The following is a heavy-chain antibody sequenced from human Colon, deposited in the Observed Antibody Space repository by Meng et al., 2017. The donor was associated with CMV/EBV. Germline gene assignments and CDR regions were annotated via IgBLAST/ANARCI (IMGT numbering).Heavy chain of an antibody. Sequence: ASVKVSCKASGYTFTNYFMHWVRQAPGQGLEWMGWISAYNGNTNYAQKLQGRVTMTTDTSTSTAYMELRSLRSDDTAVYYCARDGVQGVADYWGQGTLVTVSS. J-gene: IGHJ4*02. CDR1: GYTFTNYF. V-gene: IGHV1-18*04. D-gene: IGHD6-13*01. CDR3: ARDGVQGVADY. CDR2: ISAYNGNT.